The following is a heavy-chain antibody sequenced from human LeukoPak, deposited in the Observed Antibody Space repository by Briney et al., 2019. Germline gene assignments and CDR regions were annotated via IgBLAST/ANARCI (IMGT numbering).Heavy chain of an antibody. CDR1: GFTASSNY. CDR3: AREGCTSTSCLSDAFDI. Sequence: PGGSLRLSCAASGFTASSNYMNWVRQPPGKGLEWFSVIYSGGSTYNADSVKGQFTISRDNSKNTLYLQMNSLRAEDTAVYYCAREGCTSTSCLSDAFDIWGQGTMVTVSS. CDR2: IYSGGST. J-gene: IGHJ3*02. V-gene: IGHV3-53*01. D-gene: IGHD2-2*01.